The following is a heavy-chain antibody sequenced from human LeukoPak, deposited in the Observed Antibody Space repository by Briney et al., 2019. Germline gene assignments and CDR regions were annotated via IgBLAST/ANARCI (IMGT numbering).Heavy chain of an antibody. CDR2: GSAYNGNT. J-gene: IGHJ3*02. D-gene: IGHD3-22*01. Sequence: ASGKVSCKASGYTFTSYAISWVRQAPGQGLEWMGWGSAYNGNTIYAKKLQGRVTMTTDTSTSTAYIELRSLRSDDTAVYYCAIYYDSSGGDAFDIWGQGTMVTVYS. CDR1: GYTFTSYA. V-gene: IGHV1-18*01. CDR3: AIYYDSSGGDAFDI.